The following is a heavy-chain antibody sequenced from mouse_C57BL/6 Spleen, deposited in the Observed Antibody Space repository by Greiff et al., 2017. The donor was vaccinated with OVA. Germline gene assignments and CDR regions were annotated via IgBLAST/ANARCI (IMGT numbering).Heavy chain of an antibody. J-gene: IGHJ3*01. CDR2: IYPGSGST. V-gene: IGHV1-55*01. CDR1: GYTFTSYW. CDR3: ARRELGQAWFAY. Sequence: QVQLQQSGAELVKPGASVKMSCKASGYTFTSYWITWVKQRPGPGLEWIGDIYPGSGSTNYNEKFKSKATLTVDTSSSTAYMQLSSLTSEDSAVYYCARRELGQAWFAYWGQGTLVTVSA. D-gene: IGHD4-1*01.